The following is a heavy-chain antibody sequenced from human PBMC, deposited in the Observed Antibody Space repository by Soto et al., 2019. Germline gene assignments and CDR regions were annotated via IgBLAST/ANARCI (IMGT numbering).Heavy chain of an antibody. J-gene: IGHJ4*02. CDR1: GYTFSNYA. CDR2: INAGNGNT. Sequence: ASVKVSCKASGYTFSNYALHWVRQAPGQRLEWMGCINAGNGNTQYSQRFQDRVSITRDTSASTAYMELSSLRSEDTAVYYCARKGQYSYGYWGQGTQVTVSS. CDR3: ARKGQYSYGY. D-gene: IGHD5-18*01. V-gene: IGHV1-3*01.